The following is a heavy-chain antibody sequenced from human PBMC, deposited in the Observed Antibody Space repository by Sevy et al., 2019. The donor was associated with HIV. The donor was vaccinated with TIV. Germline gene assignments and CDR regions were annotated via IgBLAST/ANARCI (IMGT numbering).Heavy chain of an antibody. CDR3: TRVQRGISGSTAAFDI. Sequence: GESLKISCKASGYSFTTYWIAWVRQMPGKGLEWMGIINPGDSDARYSPSFQGQVTISVAEYISAAYLPWASLKASDTAMYHCTRVQRGISGSTAAFDIWGQGTMVTVSS. J-gene: IGHJ3*02. V-gene: IGHV5-51*01. D-gene: IGHD1-20*01. CDR1: GYSFTTYW. CDR2: INPGDSDA.